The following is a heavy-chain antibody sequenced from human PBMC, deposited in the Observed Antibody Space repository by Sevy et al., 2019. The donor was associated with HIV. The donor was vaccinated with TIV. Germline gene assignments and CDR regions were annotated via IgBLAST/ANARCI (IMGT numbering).Heavy chain of an antibody. V-gene: IGHV1-24*01. J-gene: IGHJ4*02. CDR1: GYRLSELS. CDR3: ATGREYYDENSGYFDY. Sequence: ASVKVSCKISGYRLSELSMHWVRQAPGKGLEWMGRVDPEDGEIIYAQKFQGRVTVTEDTSTDTAYMELTRLRSEDTAVYYCATGREYYDENSGYFDYWGPGTLVTVSS. D-gene: IGHD3-22*01. CDR2: VDPEDGEI.